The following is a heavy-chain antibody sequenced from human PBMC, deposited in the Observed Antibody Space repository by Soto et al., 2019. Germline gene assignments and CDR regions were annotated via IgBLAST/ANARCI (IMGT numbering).Heavy chain of an antibody. CDR3: VRGGWSSSGGIAAS. CDR2: ISSSGASI. CDR1: GVTFSDYY. J-gene: IGHJ5*02. Sequence: PGGALRLSCSASGVTFSDYYMSWIRQAPGKGLEWVSYISSSGASIYYADSVKGRFTISRDNAENSLSLQMNSLRAEDTAVYYCVRGGWSSSGGIAASWGQGTLVTVSS. D-gene: IGHD6-13*01. V-gene: IGHV3-11*01.